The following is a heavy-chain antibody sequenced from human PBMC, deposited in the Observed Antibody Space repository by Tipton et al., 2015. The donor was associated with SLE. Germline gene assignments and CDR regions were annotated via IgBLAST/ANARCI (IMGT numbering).Heavy chain of an antibody. D-gene: IGHD6-19*01. J-gene: IGHJ4*02. V-gene: IGHV3-23*01. CDR1: GFNSSNYA. Sequence: SLRLSCAASGFNSSNYAMSWVRQAPGKGLEWVSAISGSNTGTYYADSVKGRFAISRDNSKNTLYLQMNSLRAEDTAVYYCAKPSGTVAVDYWGQGTLVTVSS. CDR3: AKPSGTVAVDY. CDR2: ISGSNTGT.